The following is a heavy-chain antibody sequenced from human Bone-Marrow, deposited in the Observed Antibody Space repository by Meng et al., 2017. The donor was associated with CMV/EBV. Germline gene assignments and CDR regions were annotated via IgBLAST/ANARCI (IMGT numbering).Heavy chain of an antibody. D-gene: IGHD6-13*01. CDR2: ISAYNGNT. CDR3: ARDGAAAGPYYYYYGLDF. V-gene: IGHV1-18*01. J-gene: IGHJ6*01. CDR1: GYTFTSYG. Sequence: ASVKVSCKASGYTFTSYGISWVRQAPGQGLEWMGWISAYNGNTNYAQKLQGRVTMTTDTSTSTAYMELRSLRSDDTAVYYCARDGAAAGPYYYYYGLDFWGQGTTVTGSS.